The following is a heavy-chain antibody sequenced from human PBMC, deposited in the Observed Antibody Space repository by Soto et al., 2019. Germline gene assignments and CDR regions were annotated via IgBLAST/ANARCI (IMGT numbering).Heavy chain of an antibody. Sequence: SVKVSCKASGGTFSSYAISWVRQAPGQGLEWMGGIIPIFGTANYAQKFQGRVTITADKSTSTAYMELSSLRSEDTAVYYCARTLRAGGYSDEGIYYYYGMDVWG. D-gene: IGHD5-18*01. V-gene: IGHV1-69*06. CDR1: GGTFSSYA. CDR3: ARTLRAGGYSDEGIYYYYGMDV. J-gene: IGHJ6*02. CDR2: IIPIFGTA.